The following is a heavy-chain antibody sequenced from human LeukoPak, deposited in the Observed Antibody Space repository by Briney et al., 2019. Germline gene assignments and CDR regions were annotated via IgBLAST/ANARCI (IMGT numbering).Heavy chain of an antibody. CDR3: ARDTRYCSSTSCFGMDV. V-gene: IGHV3-7*01. J-gene: IGHJ6*02. CDR1: GFTFSSYR. Sequence: GGSLRLSCGASGFTFSSYRMSWVRQAPGKGLEWVANIKQDGSEKYYVDSVKGRFTISRDNAKNSLYLQMNSLRAEDTAVYYCARDTRYCSSTSCFGMDVWGQGTTVTVSS. D-gene: IGHD2-2*01. CDR2: IKQDGSEK.